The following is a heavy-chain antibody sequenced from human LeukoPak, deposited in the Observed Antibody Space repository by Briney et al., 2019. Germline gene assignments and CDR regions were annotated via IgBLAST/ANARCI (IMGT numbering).Heavy chain of an antibody. J-gene: IGHJ5*02. Sequence: GGSLRLSCAASGFTFDDYAMHWVRQAPGKGLERVSGISWNSGSIGYADSVKGRFTISRDNAKNSLYLQMNGLRAEDTALYYCAIHSSSWTNWFDPWGQGTLVTVSS. CDR2: ISWNSGSI. V-gene: IGHV3-9*01. CDR3: AIHSSSWTNWFDP. D-gene: IGHD6-13*01. CDR1: GFTFDDYA.